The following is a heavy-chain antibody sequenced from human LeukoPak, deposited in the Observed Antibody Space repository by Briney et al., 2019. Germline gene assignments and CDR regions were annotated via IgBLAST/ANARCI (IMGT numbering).Heavy chain of an antibody. D-gene: IGHD2-21*02. V-gene: IGHV4-30-4*08. Sequence: PSETLSLTCTVSGGSISSGDYYWSWLRQPPGKGLEWIGYIYYSGSTYYNPSLKRRVTISVDTSKNQFSLKLSSVTAADTAVYYCARGDLRGDYWGQGTLVTVSS. CDR3: ARGDLRGDY. J-gene: IGHJ4*02. CDR1: GGSISSGDYY. CDR2: IYYSGST.